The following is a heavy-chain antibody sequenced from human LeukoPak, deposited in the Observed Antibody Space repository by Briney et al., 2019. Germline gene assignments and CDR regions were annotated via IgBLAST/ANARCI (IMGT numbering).Heavy chain of an antibody. V-gene: IGHV3-23*01. CDR2: ISGSGGST. CDR3: AKRYNWNDGELDY. Sequence: GGSLRLSCAASGFTFSSYTMSWVRQAPGKGLEWVSAISGSGGSTYYADSVKGRFTISRDNSKNTLYLQMNSLRAEDTVVYYCAKRYNWNDGELDYWGQGTLVTVSS. CDR1: GFTFSSYT. D-gene: IGHD1-1*01. J-gene: IGHJ4*02.